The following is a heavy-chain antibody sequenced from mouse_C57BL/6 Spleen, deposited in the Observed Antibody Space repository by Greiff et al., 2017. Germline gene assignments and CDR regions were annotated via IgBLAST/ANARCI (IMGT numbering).Heavy chain of an antibody. D-gene: IGHD2-14*01. CDR1: GYTFTSYW. J-gene: IGHJ1*03. V-gene: IGHV1-69*01. CDR2: IDPSDSYT. CDR3: ARRTIGGYFDV. Sequence: QVQLQQPGAELVMPGASVKLSCKASGYTFTSYWMHWVKQRSGQGLEWIGEIDPSDSYTNYNQKFKGKSTLTVDKSSSTAYMQLSSLTSEDSAVYYCARRTIGGYFDVWGTGTTVTVSS.